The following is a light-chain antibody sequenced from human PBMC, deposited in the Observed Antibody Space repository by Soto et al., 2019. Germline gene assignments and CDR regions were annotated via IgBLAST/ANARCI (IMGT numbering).Light chain of an antibody. Sequence: DIQMTQSPSTLSASVGDRVIITCRASQSINSWLAWYQQKPGKAPKLLIYKASSLESGVPSRFSGSGSGTEFTLTISGLQPDDFATYYCQQYNSYWTSGQGTKVEVK. CDR3: QQYNSYWT. CDR1: QSINSW. J-gene: IGKJ1*01. CDR2: KAS. V-gene: IGKV1-5*03.